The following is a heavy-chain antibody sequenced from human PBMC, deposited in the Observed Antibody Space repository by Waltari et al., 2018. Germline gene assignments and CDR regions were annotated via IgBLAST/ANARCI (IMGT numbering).Heavy chain of an antibody. CDR2: IIPIVGVA. CDR3: ARVWGSMTTVTTLDH. CDR1: GGTFSSYA. Sequence: QVQLVQSGAEMKKPGSSVKVSCKAPGGTFSSYAVSWVRQAPGQGLEWMGGIIPIVGVATYAQKFQDRVTIVADESTSTVYMGVRSLTSEDTAMYYCARVWGSMTTVTTLDHWGQGTLVSVSS. D-gene: IGHD4-17*01. J-gene: IGHJ4*02. V-gene: IGHV1-69*12.